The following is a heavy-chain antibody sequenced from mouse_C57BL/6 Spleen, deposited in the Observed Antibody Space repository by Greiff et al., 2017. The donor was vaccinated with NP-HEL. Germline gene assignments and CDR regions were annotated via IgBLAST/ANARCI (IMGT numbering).Heavy chain of an antibody. Sequence: EVKLQESGPGLVKPSQSLSLTCSVTGYSITSGYYWNWIRQFPGNKLEWMGYISYDGSNNYNPTLKNRISLTRDTSKNQFFLKLNSVTTEDTATYYCASLYGSSYFDYWGQGTTLTVSS. CDR3: ASLYGSSYFDY. J-gene: IGHJ2*01. D-gene: IGHD1-1*01. CDR1: GYSITSGYY. CDR2: ISYDGSN. V-gene: IGHV3-6*01.